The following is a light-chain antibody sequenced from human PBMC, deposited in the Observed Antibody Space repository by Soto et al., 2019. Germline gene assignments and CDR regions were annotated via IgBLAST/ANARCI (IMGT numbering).Light chain of an antibody. CDR3: TSYAGGNNV. CDR2: EVN. J-gene: IGLJ1*01. Sequence: QSALTQPPSASGSPGQSVTISCTGTSSDVGGYNYVSWYQQNPGKVPKLMINEVNKRPSGVPDRFSGSKSGNTASLTVSGLQAEDEADYYCTSYAGGNNVFGTGTKVTVL. V-gene: IGLV2-8*01. CDR1: SSDVGGYNY.